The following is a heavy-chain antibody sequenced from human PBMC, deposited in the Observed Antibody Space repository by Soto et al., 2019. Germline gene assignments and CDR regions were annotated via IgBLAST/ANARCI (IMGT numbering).Heavy chain of an antibody. V-gene: IGHV2-70*01. Sequence: SGPTLVNPTQTLTLTCTFSGFSLSTSGMCVSWIRQPPGKALEWLALIDWDDDKYYSTSLKTRLTISKDTSKNQVVLTMTNMDPVDTATYYCARIVDRQPNYGSGSYIYYYGMDVWGQGTTVTVSS. CDR3: ARIVDRQPNYGSGSYIYYYGMDV. CDR2: IDWDDDK. J-gene: IGHJ6*02. CDR1: GFSLSTSGMC. D-gene: IGHD3-10*01.